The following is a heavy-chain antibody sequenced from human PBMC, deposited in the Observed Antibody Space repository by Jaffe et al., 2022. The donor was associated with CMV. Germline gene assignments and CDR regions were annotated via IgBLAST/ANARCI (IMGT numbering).Heavy chain of an antibody. D-gene: IGHD4-17*01. Sequence: EVQLLESGGGLVQPGGSLRLSCAASGFTFSSYAMSWVRQAPGKGLEWVSAISGSGGSTYYADSVKGRFTISRDNSKNTLYLQMNSLRAEDTAVYYCTNDLATVTTLPYYYYYYGMDVWGQGTTVTVSS. CDR1: GFTFSSYA. V-gene: IGHV3-23*01. CDR3: TNDLATVTTLPYYYYYYGMDV. CDR2: ISGSGGST. J-gene: IGHJ6*02.